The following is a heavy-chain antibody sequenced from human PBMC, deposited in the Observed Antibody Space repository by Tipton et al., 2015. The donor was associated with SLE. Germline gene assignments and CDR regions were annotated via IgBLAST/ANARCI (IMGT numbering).Heavy chain of an antibody. CDR1: GLTFSETY. V-gene: IGHV3-11*04. J-gene: IGHJ6*04. Sequence: SLRLSCAASGLTFSETYMGWVRQPPGKGLEWISYIRHTGSIIDADSVKGRFTVSRDNAKNSLYLQMNNLRVEDSAVYYCARLRGAGPGGYMDVWGKGTTVTVSS. CDR2: IRHTGSII. D-gene: IGHD3-22*01. CDR3: ARLRGAGPGGYMDV.